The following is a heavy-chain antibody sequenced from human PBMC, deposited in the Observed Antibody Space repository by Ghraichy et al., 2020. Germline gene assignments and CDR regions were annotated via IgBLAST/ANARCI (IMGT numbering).Heavy chain of an antibody. D-gene: IGHD1-1*01. CDR3: ARVQDYIQLVDH. Sequence: SETLSLTCTVSGGSISTSSYYWGWIRQPPGRGLEWIGNIYYSGSTSYIPSLKSRLTISVDTSKNQFFLRLNSVTAADTAVYYCARVQDYIQLVDHWGQGTLVTVSS. CDR2: IYYSGST. J-gene: IGHJ5*02. CDR1: GGSISTSSYY. V-gene: IGHV4-39*07.